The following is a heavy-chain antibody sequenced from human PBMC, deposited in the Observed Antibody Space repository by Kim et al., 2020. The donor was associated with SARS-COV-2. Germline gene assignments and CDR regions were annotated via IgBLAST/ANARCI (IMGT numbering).Heavy chain of an antibody. CDR3: VRDRMGGAFDM. V-gene: IGHV3-48*02. CDR1: GFTFSAYD. Sequence: GSLRLSCATSGFTFSAYDMNWVRQAPGKGLEWLSFITKSSTTIYYADSVEGRFTISRDNAKNSLFLQMNSLRDEDTALYYCVRDRMGGAFDMWGQGTMVTVSS. J-gene: IGHJ3*02. CDR2: ITKSSTTI. D-gene: IGHD3-16*01.